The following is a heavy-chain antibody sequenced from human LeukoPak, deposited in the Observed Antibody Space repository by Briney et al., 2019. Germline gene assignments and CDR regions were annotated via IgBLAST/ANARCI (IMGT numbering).Heavy chain of an antibody. J-gene: IGHJ4*02. CDR1: GYSFTSYW. Sequence: GESLKISCKGSGYSFTSYWIGWVRQMPGKGLEWMGIIYPGDSDTRYSPSFQGQVTISADKSISTAYLQWSSLKASDTAMYYCARLRRRYCSSTSCYADYFDYWGQGTLVTVSS. CDR2: IYPGDSDT. D-gene: IGHD2-2*01. V-gene: IGHV5-51*01. CDR3: ARLRRRYCSSTSCYADYFDY.